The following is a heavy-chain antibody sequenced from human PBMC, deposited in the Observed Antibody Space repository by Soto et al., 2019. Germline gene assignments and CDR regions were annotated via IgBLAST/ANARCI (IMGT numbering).Heavy chain of an antibody. CDR3: ASSLVANAFDI. Sequence: SETLSLTCTVSGGSISSSSYYWGWIRQPPGKGLEWIGSIYYSGSTYYNPSLKSRVTISVDTSKNQFSLKLSSVTAADTAVYYCASSLVANAFDIWGQGTMVTVSS. CDR2: IYYSGST. D-gene: IGHD2-21*01. J-gene: IGHJ3*02. CDR1: GGSISSSSYY. V-gene: IGHV4-39*01.